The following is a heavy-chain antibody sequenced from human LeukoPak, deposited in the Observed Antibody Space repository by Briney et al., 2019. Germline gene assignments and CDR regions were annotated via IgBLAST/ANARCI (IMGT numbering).Heavy chain of an antibody. J-gene: IGHJ1*01. V-gene: IGHV3-30*03. Sequence: PGRSLRLSCAASGFTFSNYGMHWVRQAPDKGLEWVAVISYDGSRKYYADSVKGRFTISRDNSKNTLYLQMNSLRAEDMAVYYCARGRFGSCWGQGTLVTVSS. D-gene: IGHD6-13*01. CDR2: ISYDGSRK. CDR3: ARGRFGSC. CDR1: GFTFSNYG.